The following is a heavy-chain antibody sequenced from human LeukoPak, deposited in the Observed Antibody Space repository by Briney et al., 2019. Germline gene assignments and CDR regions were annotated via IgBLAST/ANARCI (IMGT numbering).Heavy chain of an antibody. CDR1: GGSISSYY. J-gene: IGHJ4*02. D-gene: IGHD2-8*01. CDR3: ARGRYCTNGVCSFLDY. CDR2: INTSGST. Sequence: SETLSLTCTVSGGSISSYYWSWIRQPAGKGLEWIGRINTSGSTNYNPSLKSRVTMSVDTSKNQFSLKLSSVTAADTAVYYCARGRYCTNGVCSFLDYWGQGTLVTVSS. V-gene: IGHV4-4*07.